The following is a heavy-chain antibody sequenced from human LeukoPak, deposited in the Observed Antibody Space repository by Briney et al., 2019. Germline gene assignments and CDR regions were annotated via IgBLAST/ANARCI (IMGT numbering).Heavy chain of an antibody. CDR2: IYTSGST. D-gene: IGHD3-10*01. CDR3: ASRHSSGGFDP. J-gene: IGHJ5*02. V-gene: IGHV4-4*07. Sequence: SEALFLTCTVSGGSISSYYWSWIRQPAGKGLEWIRRIYTSGSTNYNPSLKSRVTMSVDTSKNQFSLKLSSVTAADTAVYYWASRHSSGGFDPWGQGTLVTVSS. CDR1: GGSISSYY.